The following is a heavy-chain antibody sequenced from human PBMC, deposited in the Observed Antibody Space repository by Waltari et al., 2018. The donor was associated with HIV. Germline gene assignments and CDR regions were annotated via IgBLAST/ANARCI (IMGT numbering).Heavy chain of an antibody. CDR3: AFRCETGRGVTKRLHLIDY. D-gene: IGHD4-4*01. CDR2: IIPIFGTA. Sequence: QVQLVQSGAEVTKPGSSVKVSCKASGGTFSSYAISWVRQAPGQGLEWMGGIIPIFGTANYAQKFQGRVTITADESTSTAYMELSSLRSEDTAVYYCAFRCETGRGVTKRLHLIDYWGQGTLVTVSS. CDR1: GGTFSSYA. J-gene: IGHJ4*02. V-gene: IGHV1-69*01.